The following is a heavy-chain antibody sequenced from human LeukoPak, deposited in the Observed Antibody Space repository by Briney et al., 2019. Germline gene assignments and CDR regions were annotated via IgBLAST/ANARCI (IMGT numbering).Heavy chain of an antibody. J-gene: IGHJ1*01. CDR3: AIDTTNYYDSNHAEYFQH. D-gene: IGHD3-22*01. CDR2: ISWDGGST. V-gene: IGHV3-43*01. CDR1: GFTFDDYT. Sequence: PGGSLRLSCAASGFTFDDYTMHWVRQAPGKGLEWVSLISWDGGSTYYADSVKGRFTISRDNSKNSLYLQMNSLRTEDTALYYCAIDTTNYYDSNHAEYFQHWGQGTLVTVSS.